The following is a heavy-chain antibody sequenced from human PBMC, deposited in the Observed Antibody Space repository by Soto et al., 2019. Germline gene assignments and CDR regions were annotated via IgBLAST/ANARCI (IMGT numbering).Heavy chain of an antibody. CDR1: GYSFTSHY. Sequence: ASVKVSCKAIGYSFTSHYMHWVRQAPGQGLEWMGTIYPGGVNVAYAQKFEGRVTMTKDTSTSTVYMELNSLTSEDTAVYYCAKGSLGGYYYGMDVWGHGTTVTVS. D-gene: IGHD2-15*01. J-gene: IGHJ6*02. CDR2: IYPGGVNV. CDR3: AKGSLGGYYYGMDV. V-gene: IGHV1-46*01.